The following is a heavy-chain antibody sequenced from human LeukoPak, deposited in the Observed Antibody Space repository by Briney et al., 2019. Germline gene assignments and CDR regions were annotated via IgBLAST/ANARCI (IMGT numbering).Heavy chain of an antibody. CDR3: ATVSYGSGSYDY. J-gene: IGHJ4*02. V-gene: IGHV3-33*01. D-gene: IGHD3-10*01. Sequence: GGSLRLSCAASGFTFSSYGMHWVRQAPGKGLEWVAVIWYDGSNKYYADSVKGRFTISRDNSKNTLYLQMNSLRAEDTAVYYCATVSYGSGSYDYWGQGTLVTVSS. CDR2: IWYDGSNK. CDR1: GFTFSSYG.